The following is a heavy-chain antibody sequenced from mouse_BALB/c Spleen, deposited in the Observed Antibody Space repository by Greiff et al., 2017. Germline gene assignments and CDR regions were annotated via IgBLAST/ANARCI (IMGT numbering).Heavy chain of an antibody. CDR3: ARAPITGTGTHYFDY. Sequence: EVHLVESGGGLVKPGGSLKLSCAASGFTFSSYAMSWVRQSPEKGLEWVAEISSGGSYTYYPDTVTGRFTISRDNAKNTLYLEMSSLRSEDTAMYYCARAPITGTGTHYFDYWGQGTTLTVSS. CDR2: ISSGGSYT. CDR1: GFTFSSYA. V-gene: IGHV5-9-4*01. J-gene: IGHJ2*01. D-gene: IGHD4-1*01.